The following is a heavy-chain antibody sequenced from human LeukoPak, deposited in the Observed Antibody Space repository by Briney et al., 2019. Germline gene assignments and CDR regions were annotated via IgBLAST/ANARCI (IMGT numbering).Heavy chain of an antibody. CDR3: ARGGSYLSAFDI. D-gene: IGHD1-26*01. Sequence: GGSLRLSCAASGFTFSGYWMHWVRQAPGKGLEWVSIIYSGGSTFYADSVKGRFAISRDNSKNTLYLQMNSLRAEDTAVYYCARGGSYLSAFDIWGQGTMVTVSS. CDR2: IYSGGST. V-gene: IGHV3-53*01. CDR1: GFTFSGYW. J-gene: IGHJ3*02.